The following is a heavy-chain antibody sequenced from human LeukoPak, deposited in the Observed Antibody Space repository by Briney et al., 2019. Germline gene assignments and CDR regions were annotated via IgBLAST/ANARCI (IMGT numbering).Heavy chain of an antibody. Sequence: GGSLRLSCAASGFTFSSYGMHWVRQAPGKGLEWVAIISYDGSNKYYADSVKGRFTISRDNAKNSLYLQMNSLRAEDTAVYYCAGGKGRWLQLEDYWGQGTLVTVSS. D-gene: IGHD5-12*01. J-gene: IGHJ4*02. CDR2: ISYDGSNK. CDR1: GFTFSSYG. V-gene: IGHV3-30*03. CDR3: AGGKGRWLQLEDY.